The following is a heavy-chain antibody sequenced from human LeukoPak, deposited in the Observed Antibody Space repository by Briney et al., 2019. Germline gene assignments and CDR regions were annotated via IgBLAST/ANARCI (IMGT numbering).Heavy chain of an antibody. CDR2: IKQDGSEK. CDR3: ARDLVSYYGSGSLPNWFDP. D-gene: IGHD3-10*01. Sequence: GGSLRLSCVASGFTFSSYWMTWVRQAPGKGLEWVANIKQDGSEKYYVDSVKGRFTISRDNAKNSLYLQMNSLRAEDTAVYYCARDLVSYYGSGSLPNWFDPWGQGTLVTVSS. CDR1: GFTFSSYW. J-gene: IGHJ5*02. V-gene: IGHV3-7*01.